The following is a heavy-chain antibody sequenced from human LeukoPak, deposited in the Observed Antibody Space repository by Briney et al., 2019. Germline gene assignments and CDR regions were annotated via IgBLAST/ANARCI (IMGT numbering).Heavy chain of an antibody. CDR3: ARRIQGMAPYYFDY. CDR1: GFTFSSYW. D-gene: IGHD5-24*01. J-gene: IGHJ4*02. V-gene: IGHV3-74*01. Sequence: GGSLRLSCTASGFTFSSYWMHWVRQAPGKGLVWVSRINSDGGSTIYADSVKGRFTISRDNAKNTLYLQMNSLRAEDTAVYYCARRIQGMAPYYFDYWGQGTLVTVSS. CDR2: INSDGGST.